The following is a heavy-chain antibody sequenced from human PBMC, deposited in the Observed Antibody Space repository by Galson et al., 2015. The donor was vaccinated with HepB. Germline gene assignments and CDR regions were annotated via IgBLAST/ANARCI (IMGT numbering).Heavy chain of an antibody. CDR2: LSYDETKT. J-gene: IGHJ4*02. Sequence: SLRLSCAASGFSFRNYAMHWVRQAPGKGLDWVAVLSYDETKTYYADSVKGRFTVSRDNSKYTLYLQMNSLRPEDTAVYYCARDSAWGYSDYWGQGTLVTVSP. V-gene: IGHV3-30-3*01. D-gene: IGHD3-16*01. CDR1: GFSFRNYA. CDR3: ARDSAWGYSDY.